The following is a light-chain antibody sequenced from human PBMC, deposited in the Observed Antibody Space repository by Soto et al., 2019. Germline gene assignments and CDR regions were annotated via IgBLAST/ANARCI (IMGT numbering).Light chain of an antibody. V-gene: IGKV4-1*01. CDR2: WAS. CDR1: QTILYSSNNNNY. Sequence: DIVMTQSPDSLAVSLAERATINCEFSQTILYSSNNNNYLAWYQQKPGQPPKLLIYWASTRESGVPDRFSGSGSGTDFTLTISSLQAEDVAVYYCHQYLSAPWTFGQGTKVEIK. CDR3: HQYLSAPWT. J-gene: IGKJ1*01.